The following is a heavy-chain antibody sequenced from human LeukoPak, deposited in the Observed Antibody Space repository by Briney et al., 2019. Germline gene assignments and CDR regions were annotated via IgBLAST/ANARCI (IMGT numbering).Heavy chain of an antibody. CDR2: IYTSGSA. J-gene: IGHJ5*02. CDR1: GGSISSYY. CDR3: ARHSQYSSGWYRSWFDP. D-gene: IGHD6-19*01. V-gene: IGHV4-4*07. Sequence: SETLSLPCTVSGGSISSYYWSWIRQPAGKGLEWIGRIYTSGSANYNPSLKSRVTISVDTSKNQFSLKLSSVTAADTAVYYCARHSQYSSGWYRSWFDPWGQGTLVTVSS.